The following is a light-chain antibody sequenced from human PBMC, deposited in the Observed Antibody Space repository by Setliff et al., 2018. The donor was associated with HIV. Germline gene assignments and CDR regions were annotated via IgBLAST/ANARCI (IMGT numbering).Light chain of an antibody. V-gene: IGLV2-14*03. J-gene: IGLJ1*01. Sequence: QSALTQPASVSGSPGQSITISCTGTSSDIGSSNFVSWYQQHPGKAPKLIISDVSKRPSGVSHRFSGSKSGNTASLTISGLQTEDEADYYCCSYTTSLTYVFGTGTKVTVL. CDR1: SSDIGSSNF. CDR3: CSYTTSLTYV. CDR2: DVS.